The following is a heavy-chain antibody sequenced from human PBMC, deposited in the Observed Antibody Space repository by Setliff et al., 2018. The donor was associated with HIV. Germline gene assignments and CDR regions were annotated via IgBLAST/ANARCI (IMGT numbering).Heavy chain of an antibody. J-gene: IGHJ4*02. Sequence: SGPTLVNPTQPLTLTCTFSGFSLSTSGMCVSWIRQPPGKALEWLALIDWDDDKYYSTSLKTRLTISKDTSNNQLVLRMTNMDPVDTATYYCARMASSGWYPFDYWGQGTLVTVSS. CDR3: ARMASSGWYPFDY. V-gene: IGHV2-70*01. CDR1: GFSLSTSGMC. CDR2: IDWDDDK. D-gene: IGHD6-19*01.